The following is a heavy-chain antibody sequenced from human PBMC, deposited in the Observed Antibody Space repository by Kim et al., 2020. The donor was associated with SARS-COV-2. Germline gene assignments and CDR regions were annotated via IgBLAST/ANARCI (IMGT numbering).Heavy chain of an antibody. Sequence: GESLKISCKGSGYSFTSYWIGWVRQMPGKGLEWIGIIYPGDSDTRYSPSFQGQVTISADKSISTAYLQWSSLKASDTAMYYCVRAWDDLLFDYWGQGTLVTVSS. D-gene: IGHD1-1*01. CDR1: GYSFTSYW. CDR3: VRAWDDLLFDY. CDR2: IYPGDSDT. J-gene: IGHJ4*02. V-gene: IGHV5-51*01.